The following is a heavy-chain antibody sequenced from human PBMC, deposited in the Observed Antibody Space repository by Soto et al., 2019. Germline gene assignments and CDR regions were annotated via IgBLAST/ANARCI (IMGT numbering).Heavy chain of an antibody. CDR3: ARAHAPTLPFDY. CDR2: IFHSGNA. CDR1: GGSIRNVY. J-gene: IGHJ4*01. Sequence: LSLTCTVSGGSIRNVYWSWIRQAPGKGLEWIGFIFHSGNAKYNPSLKSRVTISVDTSKNQFSLSLDSVTAADTAVYFCARAHAPTLPFDYWGQGTLVTVSS. V-gene: IGHV4-59*01. D-gene: IGHD2-15*01.